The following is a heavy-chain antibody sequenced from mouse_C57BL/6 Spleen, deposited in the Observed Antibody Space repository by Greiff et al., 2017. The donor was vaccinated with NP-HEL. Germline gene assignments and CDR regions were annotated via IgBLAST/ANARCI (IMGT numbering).Heavy chain of an antibody. CDR3: ARHYYGSSYNVDY. CDR1: GYTFTSYW. CDR2: IDPSDSYT. V-gene: IGHV1-69*01. D-gene: IGHD1-1*01. Sequence: VQLQQPGAELVMPGALVKLSCKASGYTFTSYWMHWVKQRPGQGLEWIGEIDPSDSYTNYNQKFKGKSTLTVDKSSSTAYMQLSSLTSEDSAVYYCARHYYGSSYNVDYWGQGTTLTVSS. J-gene: IGHJ2*01.